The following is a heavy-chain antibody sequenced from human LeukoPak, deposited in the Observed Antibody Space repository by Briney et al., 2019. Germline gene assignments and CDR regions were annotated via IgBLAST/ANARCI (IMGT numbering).Heavy chain of an antibody. CDR2: ISWNSGSI. CDR1: GFTFDDYA. D-gene: IGHD3-9*01. V-gene: IGHV3-9*01. Sequence: GRSLRLSCAASGFTFDDYAMHWVRQAPGKGLEWVSGISWNSGSIGYADSVKGRFTISRDNAKNSLYLQMNSLRAEDTALYYCARSDYDIVNGPDYWGQGTLVTVSS. CDR3: ARSDYDIVNGPDY. J-gene: IGHJ4*02.